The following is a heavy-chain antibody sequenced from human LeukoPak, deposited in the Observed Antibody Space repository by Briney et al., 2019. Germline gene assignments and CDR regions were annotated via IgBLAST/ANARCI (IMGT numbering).Heavy chain of an antibody. CDR2: MNPNSGNT. D-gene: IGHD1-14*01. J-gene: IGHJ5*02. V-gene: IGHV1-8*01. Sequence: ASVKVSCKASGYTFTSYDINWVRQATGQGLEWMGWMNPNSGNTGYAPKFQGRVTMTRNTSISTAYMELSSLRSEDTAVYYCARGTHRSNWFDPWGQGTLVTVSS. CDR3: ARGTHRSNWFDP. CDR1: GYTFTSYD.